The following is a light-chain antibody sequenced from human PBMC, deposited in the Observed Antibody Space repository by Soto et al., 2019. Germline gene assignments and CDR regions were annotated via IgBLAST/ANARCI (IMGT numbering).Light chain of an antibody. CDR2: DVS. CDR3: GSYNTSSTYV. J-gene: IGLJ1*01. V-gene: IGLV2-14*01. Sequence: QSALTQPASVSGSPGQSVTISCTGTSSDVGTYDYVSWYQQHPGKAPKLILYDVSNRPSGVSNRFSGSKSGNTASLTISGLQAEDEADYYCGSYNTSSTYVFGSGNKLTVL. CDR1: SSDVGTYDY.